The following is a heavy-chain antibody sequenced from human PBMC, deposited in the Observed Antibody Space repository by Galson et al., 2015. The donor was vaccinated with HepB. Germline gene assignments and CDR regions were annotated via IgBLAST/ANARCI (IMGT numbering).Heavy chain of an antibody. V-gene: IGHV1-69*13. CDR2: VIPLFGSA. CDR1: GGTFNNYA. CDR3: ARVSRAILRLDDAFEI. Sequence: SVKVSCKASGGTFNNYAINWVRQAPGHGLEWMGGVIPLFGSANYAQKFQGRVTITADEATSTAFMELSGLRSDDTAVYYCARVSRAILRLDDAFEIWGQGTLVTVSS. J-gene: IGHJ3*02. D-gene: IGHD1-1*01.